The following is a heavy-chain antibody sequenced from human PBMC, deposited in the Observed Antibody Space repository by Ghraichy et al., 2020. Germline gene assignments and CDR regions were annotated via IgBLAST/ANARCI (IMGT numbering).Heavy chain of an antibody. CDR2: IFHSGST. J-gene: IGHJ4*02. D-gene: IGHD2-2*01. Sequence: SETLSLTCAVSGDSIISNNWWSWVRQPPGKGLEWIGEIFHSGSTNYNPSLKSRITISLDKSKNQFSLKMTSVTAADTAVYYCAREIDQLRYFDSWGQGTLLTVAS. V-gene: IGHV4-4*02. CDR3: AREIDQLRYFDS. CDR1: GDSIISNNW.